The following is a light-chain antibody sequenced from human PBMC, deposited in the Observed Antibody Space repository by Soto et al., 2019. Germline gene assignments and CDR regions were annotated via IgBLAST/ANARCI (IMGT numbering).Light chain of an antibody. V-gene: IGKV1-5*03. Sequence: DIQITQSPSTLSGSVGDRVTITCRASQTISSWLAWYQQKPGKAPKLLIYKASTLKSGVPSRFSGSGSGTEFTLTISSLQPDDFATYYCQQYNSYCTFGQGTKVDIK. J-gene: IGKJ1*01. CDR1: QTISSW. CDR2: KAS. CDR3: QQYNSYCT.